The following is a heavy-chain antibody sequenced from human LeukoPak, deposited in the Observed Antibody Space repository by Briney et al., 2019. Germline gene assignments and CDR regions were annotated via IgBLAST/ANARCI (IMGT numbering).Heavy chain of an antibody. CDR3: ARGGVGSGSPDLDY. J-gene: IGHJ4*02. V-gene: IGHV3-30*03. Sequence: AGGSLRLSCAPSGFTFSRHGMHWVRQAPGKGLEWVAIISNDGSRKYYADSVKGRFTISRDNSKNTVYLQMNSLRAEDTAVYYCARGGVGSGSPDLDYWGQGTLVTVSS. CDR1: GFTFSRHG. D-gene: IGHD6-19*01. CDR2: ISNDGSRK.